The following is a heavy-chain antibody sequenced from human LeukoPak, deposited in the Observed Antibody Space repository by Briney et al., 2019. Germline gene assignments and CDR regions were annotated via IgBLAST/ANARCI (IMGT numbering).Heavy chain of an antibody. J-gene: IGHJ6*03. CDR1: GYTFTSYG. CDR3: ARKYSSSSLRLVWNYYYYMDV. Sequence: ASVKVSCKASGYTFTSYGISWVRQAPGQGLEWMGWISAYNGNTNYAQKLQGRVTMTTDTSTSTAYMELRSLRSDDTAVYYCARKYSSSSLRLVWNYYYYMDVWGKGTTVTVSS. CDR2: ISAYNGNT. D-gene: IGHD6-6*01. V-gene: IGHV1-18*01.